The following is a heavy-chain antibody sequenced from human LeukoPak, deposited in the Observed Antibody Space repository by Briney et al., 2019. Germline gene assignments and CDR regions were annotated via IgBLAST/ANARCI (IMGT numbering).Heavy chain of an antibody. CDR3: ARRGGYGYSYGSFDY. CDR2: IYYSGST. V-gene: IGHV4-61*01. CDR1: GGSVSSGSYY. J-gene: IGHJ4*02. Sequence: SETLSLTCTVSGGSVSSGSYYWSWIRQPPGKGLEWIGYIYYSGSTNYNPSLKSRVTISVDTSKNQFSLKLSSVTAADTAVYYCARRGGYGYSYGSFDYWGQGTLVTVSS. D-gene: IGHD5-18*01.